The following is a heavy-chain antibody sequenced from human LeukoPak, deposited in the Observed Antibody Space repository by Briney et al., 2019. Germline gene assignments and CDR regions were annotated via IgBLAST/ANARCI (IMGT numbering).Heavy chain of an antibody. CDR1: GFTFNTYS. J-gene: IGHJ4*02. V-gene: IGHV3-21*06. Sequence: PGGSLRLSCEASGFTFNTYSMNWARQAPGKGLEWVSSIDSSGGYMFYADSVKGRFIISRDNAKDSLYLQMNSLRVEVTAVYYCLRGDRRDYWGQGTLVTVSS. CDR3: LRGDRRDY. CDR2: IDSSGGYM.